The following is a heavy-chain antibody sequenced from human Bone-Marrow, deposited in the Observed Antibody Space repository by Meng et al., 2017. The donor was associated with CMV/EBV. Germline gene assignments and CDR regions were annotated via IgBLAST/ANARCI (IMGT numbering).Heavy chain of an antibody. CDR2: INSDGSST. Sequence: GGSLRLSCAASGFTFSSYWMHWVRQAPGKGLVWVSRINSDGSSTSYADSVKGRFTISRDNAKNTLYLQMNSLRAEDTAVYYCAGPLGSSSPLDYWGQGTLVTVSS. CDR1: GFTFSSYW. V-gene: IGHV3-74*01. CDR3: AGPLGSSSPLDY. J-gene: IGHJ4*02. D-gene: IGHD1-26*01.